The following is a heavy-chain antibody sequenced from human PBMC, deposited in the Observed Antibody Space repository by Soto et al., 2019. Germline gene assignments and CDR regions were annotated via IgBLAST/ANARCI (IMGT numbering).Heavy chain of an antibody. V-gene: IGHV1-18*01. CDR2: INGYNGNT. CDR3: ARMGDGPYYYYGMDV. J-gene: IGHJ6*02. CDR1: GYTFTSYG. D-gene: IGHD3-16*01. Sequence: QVQLVQSGAEVKKPGASVKVSCKASGYTFTSYGISWVRQAPGQGLEWMGWINGYNGNTNHAQKLQGRVTMSTDTATSTAYMALRSLRSDDSAVYYCARMGDGPYYYYGMDVWGQGTMGTFA.